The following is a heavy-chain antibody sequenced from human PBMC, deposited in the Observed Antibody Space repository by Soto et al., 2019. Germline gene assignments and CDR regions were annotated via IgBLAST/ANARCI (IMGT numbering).Heavy chain of an antibody. D-gene: IGHD6-19*01. Sequence: PGGSLRLSCAASGFTFSPYAMTWVRQTPVKGLEWVSAISGSGGTTYYADSVKGRFTISRDNSKNTLSLQMNSLRAEDTAVYYCAKIAVAGPFTYYIDYWGQGTLVTVSS. V-gene: IGHV3-23*01. J-gene: IGHJ4*02. CDR3: AKIAVAGPFTYYIDY. CDR1: GFTFSPYA. CDR2: ISGSGGTT.